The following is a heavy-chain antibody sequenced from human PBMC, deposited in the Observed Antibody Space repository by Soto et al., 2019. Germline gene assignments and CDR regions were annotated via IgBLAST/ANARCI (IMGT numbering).Heavy chain of an antibody. Sequence: ASVKVSCKASGGTFSSYAISWVRQAPGQGLEWMGGIIPIFGTANYAQKFQGRVTITADESTSTAYMELSSLRSEDTAVYYCAREVWFGELLSYFDYWGQGTLVTVSS. D-gene: IGHD3-10*01. V-gene: IGHV1-69*13. J-gene: IGHJ4*02. CDR1: GGTFSSYA. CDR3: AREVWFGELLSYFDY. CDR2: IIPIFGTA.